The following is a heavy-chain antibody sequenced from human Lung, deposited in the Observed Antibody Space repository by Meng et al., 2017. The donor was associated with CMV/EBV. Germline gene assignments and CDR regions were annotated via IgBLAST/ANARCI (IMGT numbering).Heavy chain of an antibody. Sequence: SXXVSXKASGGTFSSYAISWVRQAPGQGLEWMGGIIPIFGTANYAQKFQGRVTITTDESTSTAYMELSSLRSEDTAVYYCATNTTGTTPYYYYYGMDVWXQGTTVTVSS. CDR3: ATNTTGTTPYYYYYGMDV. CDR1: GGTFSSYA. V-gene: IGHV1-69*05. CDR2: IIPIFGTA. J-gene: IGHJ6*02. D-gene: IGHD1-1*01.